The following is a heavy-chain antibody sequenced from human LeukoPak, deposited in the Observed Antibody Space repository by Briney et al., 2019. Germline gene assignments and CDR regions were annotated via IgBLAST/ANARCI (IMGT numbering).Heavy chain of an antibody. D-gene: IGHD3-10*02. V-gene: IGHV3-11*04. CDR3: AELGITMIGGV. CDR2: ISGSGNTK. CDR1: GFTFSDYY. Sequence: GGSLRLSCAASGFTFSDYYMSWIRQAPGKGLEWVSLISGSGNTKYYADSVRGRFTISRDSAKDSLYLQMNSLRAEDTAVYYCAELGITMIGGVWGKGTTVTISS. J-gene: IGHJ6*04.